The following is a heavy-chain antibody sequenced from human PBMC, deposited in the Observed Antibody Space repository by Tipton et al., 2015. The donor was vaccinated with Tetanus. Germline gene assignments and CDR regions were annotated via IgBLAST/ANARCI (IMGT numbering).Heavy chain of an antibody. CDR1: GASIGSISYY. Sequence: GLVKPSETLSLTCTVSGASIGSISYYWSWIRQPPGKGLEWIGYTYYSGSTGYNPSLKSRVTISIDSSKNQFSLKLTSVTAADTAVYYCARDERYGDYAYWGQGAPVTVSS. J-gene: IGHJ4*02. CDR3: ARDERYGDYAY. V-gene: IGHV4-61*01. CDR2: TYYSGST. D-gene: IGHD4-17*01.